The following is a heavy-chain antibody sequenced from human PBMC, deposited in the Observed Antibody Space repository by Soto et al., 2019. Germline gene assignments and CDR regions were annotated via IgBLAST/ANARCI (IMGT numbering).Heavy chain of an antibody. V-gene: IGHV3-43*01. CDR3: VKEMATFVFDY. CDR2: INSAGSVT. CDR1: GFTFDACP. Sequence: TGGSLRLSCAASGFTFDACPMHWVRQAPGKGLQWVALINSAGSVTYYADSVKGRFTISRDNSKNSLYLHMNSLRTEDTAFYYCVKEMATFVFDYWGQGALVTVSS. J-gene: IGHJ4*02. D-gene: IGHD5-12*01.